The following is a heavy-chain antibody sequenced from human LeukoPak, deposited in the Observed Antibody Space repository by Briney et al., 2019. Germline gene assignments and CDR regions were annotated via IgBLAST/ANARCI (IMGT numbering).Heavy chain of an antibody. CDR2: IKQDGSEK. CDR3: ASSALIYAVVAGRVGDY. D-gene: IGHD6-19*01. V-gene: IGHV3-7*01. J-gene: IGHJ4*02. Sequence: GGSLRLSCAASGFTFSSYWMSWVRQAPGKGLEWVANIKQDGSEKYYVDSVKGRFTISRDNAKNSLYLQMNSLRAEDTAVYYCASSALIYAVVAGRVGDYWGQGTLVTVSS. CDR1: GFTFSSYW.